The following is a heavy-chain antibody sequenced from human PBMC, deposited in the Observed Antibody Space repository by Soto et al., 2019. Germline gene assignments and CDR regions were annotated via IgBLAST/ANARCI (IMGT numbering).Heavy chain of an antibody. CDR2: ISLYSDGT. D-gene: IGHD2-2*01. CDR3: ARVVPGAEAWFGP. CDR1: GYTFANYG. Sequence: QVQLVQSGGGGKRPWASVKVSCKTSGYTFANYGITWVRQSPGQPLEWLGGISLYSDGTNYAQKFQGSVSMTPDTSTTTVYMEMRRLRSDDTAVYYCARVVPGAEAWFGPWGQGTLVTVSS. J-gene: IGHJ5*02. V-gene: IGHV1-18*01.